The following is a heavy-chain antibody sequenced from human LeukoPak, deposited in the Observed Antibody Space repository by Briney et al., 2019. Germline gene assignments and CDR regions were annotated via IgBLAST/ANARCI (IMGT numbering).Heavy chain of an antibody. CDR2: ISAYNGNT. CDR3: ASIVGYSYGYAGY. CDR1: GYTFTSYG. D-gene: IGHD5-18*01. Sequence: ASVKVSCKASGYTFTSYGISWVRQAPGQGLEWMGWISAYNGNTNYAQKFQGRVTITADKSTSTAYMELSSLRSEDTAVYYCASIVGYSYGYAGYWGQGTLVTVSS. V-gene: IGHV1-18*01. J-gene: IGHJ4*02.